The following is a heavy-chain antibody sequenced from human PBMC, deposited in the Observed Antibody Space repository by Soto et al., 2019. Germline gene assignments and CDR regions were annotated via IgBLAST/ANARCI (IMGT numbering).Heavy chain of an antibody. Sequence: VGSLRLSCAASGFTFSSYGMHWVRQAPGKGLEWVAVIWYDGSNKYYADSVKGRFTISRDNSKNTLYLQMNSLRAEDTAVYYCARDRLSQMTTILNSFDPWGQGTMVTVSS. CDR3: ARDRLSQMTTILNSFDP. J-gene: IGHJ5*02. V-gene: IGHV3-33*01. CDR2: IWYDGSNK. D-gene: IGHD3-9*01. CDR1: GFTFSSYG.